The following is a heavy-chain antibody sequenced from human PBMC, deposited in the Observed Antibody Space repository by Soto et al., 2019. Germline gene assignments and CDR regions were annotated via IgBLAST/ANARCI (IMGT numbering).Heavy chain of an antibody. CDR3: AREDPLDYSASSPNYFDD. Sequence: ETLSLTSAVSGAPISSSSWGSWVRQPPVKGLEWIGDFYQSGSTNYNPSLKSRVSISVDKSKNQFSLKLSYVTAADTAVYYCAREDPLDYSASSPNYFDDWGQGTLVTVSA. CDR2: FYQSGST. CDR1: GAPISSSSW. V-gene: IGHV4-4*02. D-gene: IGHD6-13*01. J-gene: IGHJ4*02.